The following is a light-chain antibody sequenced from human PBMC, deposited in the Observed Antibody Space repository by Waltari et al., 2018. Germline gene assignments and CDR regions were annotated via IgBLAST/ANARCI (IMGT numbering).Light chain of an antibody. Sequence: QSALTQPASVSGSPGQSITISFTGTSSDVGSYTYFSWYQQHPGKAPKLMIYDVTTRPSGVSKRFSGSKSGNTASLTISGLQAEDEADYYCSSYTSSSTWVFGGGTKLTVL. CDR1: SSDVGSYTY. CDR2: DVT. CDR3: SSYTSSSTWV. J-gene: IGLJ3*02. V-gene: IGLV2-14*01.